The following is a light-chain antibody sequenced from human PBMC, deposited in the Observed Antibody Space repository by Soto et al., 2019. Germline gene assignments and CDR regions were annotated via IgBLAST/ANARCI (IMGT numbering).Light chain of an antibody. Sequence: EIVLTQSPGTLSLSPGERATLSCRASQSVRSNYLACYQQKPGQAPRLLIYTSSTRATGIPDRFSGSGSGTDFTLTISRLEPEDFALYYCQQYRDLPQTFGQGTQVEIK. CDR2: TSS. J-gene: IGKJ1*01. CDR3: QQYRDLPQT. CDR1: QSVRSNY. V-gene: IGKV3-20*01.